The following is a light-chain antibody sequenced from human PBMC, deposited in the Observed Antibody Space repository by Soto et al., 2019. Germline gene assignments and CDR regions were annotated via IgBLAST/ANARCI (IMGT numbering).Light chain of an antibody. J-gene: IGLJ2*01. CDR2: NNN. Sequence: QSVLTQPPSASGTPGQRVTISCSGSSSNIGSNSVNWYQQFPGTAPKLLIYNNNQRPSGVPARFTGSKFGTSVSLAISGLQSEDEADYHCAAWDDSLNGVVIGGGTKLTVL. V-gene: IGLV1-44*01. CDR1: SSNIGSNS. CDR3: AAWDDSLNGVV.